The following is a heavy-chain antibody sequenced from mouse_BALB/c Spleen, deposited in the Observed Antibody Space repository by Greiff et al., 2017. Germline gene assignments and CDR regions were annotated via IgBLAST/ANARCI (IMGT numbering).Heavy chain of an antibody. Sequence: DVKLVESGGGLVKPGGSLKLSCAASGFAFSSYDMSWVRQTPEKRLEWVAYISSGGGSTYYPDTVKGRFTISRDNAKNTLYLQMSSLKSEDTAMYYCARHENYYGFAYWGQGTLVTVSA. J-gene: IGHJ3*01. CDR2: ISSGGGST. CDR3: ARHENYYGFAY. D-gene: IGHD1-1*01. CDR1: GFAFSSYD. V-gene: IGHV5-12-1*01.